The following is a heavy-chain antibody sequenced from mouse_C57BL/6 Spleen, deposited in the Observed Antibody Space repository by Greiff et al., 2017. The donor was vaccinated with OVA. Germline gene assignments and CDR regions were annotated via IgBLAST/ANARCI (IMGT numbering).Heavy chain of an antibody. CDR2: IYPGSGST. J-gene: IGHJ2*01. Sequence: QVQLKQSGAELVKPGASVKMSCKASGYTFTSYWITWVKQRPGQGLEWIGDIYPGSGSTNYNEKFKSKATLTVDTSSSTAYMQLSSLTSEDSAVYYCATTVVANCDDWGQGTTLTVSS. V-gene: IGHV1-55*01. CDR1: GYTFTSYW. D-gene: IGHD1-1*01. CDR3: ATTVVANCDD.